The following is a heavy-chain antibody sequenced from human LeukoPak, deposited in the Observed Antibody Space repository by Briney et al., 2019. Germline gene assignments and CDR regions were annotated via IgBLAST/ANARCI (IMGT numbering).Heavy chain of an antibody. J-gene: IGHJ6*03. V-gene: IGHV3-30*02. CDR2: IRYDGSNK. CDR3: AKDRGYCSSTSWYGYMDV. Sequence: AGGSLRLSCAASGFTFSSYGMHWVRQAPGKGLEWVAFIRYDGSNKYYADSVKVRFTISRDNTKNTLYLQMHRLRAEDTAVYFCAKDRGYCSSTSWYGYMDVWGKGTTVTISS. CDR1: GFTFSSYG. D-gene: IGHD2-2*01.